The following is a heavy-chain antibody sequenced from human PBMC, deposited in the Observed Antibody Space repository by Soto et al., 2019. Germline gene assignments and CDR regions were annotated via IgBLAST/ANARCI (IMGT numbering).Heavy chain of an antibody. CDR2: INHSGST. CDR3: ARGLDYDFWSGYSYYYYGMDV. CDR1: GGSFSGYY. V-gene: IGHV4-34*01. J-gene: IGHJ6*02. Sequence: QVQLQQWGAGLLKPSETLSLTCAVYGGSFSGYYWSWIRQPPGKGLEWIGEINHSGSTNYNPSLQSRVTISVDTSKNQFSLKLSSVTAADTAVYYCARGLDYDFWSGYSYYYYGMDVWGQGTTVTVSS. D-gene: IGHD3-3*01.